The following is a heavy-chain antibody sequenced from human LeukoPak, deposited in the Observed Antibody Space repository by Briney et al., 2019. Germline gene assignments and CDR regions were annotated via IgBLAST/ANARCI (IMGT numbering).Heavy chain of an antibody. CDR3: ARDTDDYGDYNWFDP. Sequence: SETLSLTCTVSGGSISSYYWSWIRQPPGKGLEWIGYIYYSGSTNYNPSLKSRVTISVDTYKNQFSLKLSSVNAADTAVYYCARDTDDYGDYNWFDPWGQGTLVTVSS. V-gene: IGHV4-59*01. CDR2: IYYSGST. D-gene: IGHD4-17*01. CDR1: GGSISSYY. J-gene: IGHJ5*02.